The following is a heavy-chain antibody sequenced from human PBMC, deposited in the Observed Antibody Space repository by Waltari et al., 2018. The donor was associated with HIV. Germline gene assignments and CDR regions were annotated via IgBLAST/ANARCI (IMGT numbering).Heavy chain of an antibody. CDR1: GGSISRHNW. Sequence: QVQLQESGPGLVTPSETLSLNCAVSGGSISRHNWWSWVRQPSGKGLEWIGEMYHSGRTNCNSALKSRVTISVDKSKNQFSLKLNSVTAADTAINYCARAVSGGHGSSWLDPWGQGILVTVSS. CDR3: ARAVSGGHGSSWLDP. V-gene: IGHV4-4*02. CDR2: MYHSGRT. J-gene: IGHJ5*02. D-gene: IGHD2-15*01.